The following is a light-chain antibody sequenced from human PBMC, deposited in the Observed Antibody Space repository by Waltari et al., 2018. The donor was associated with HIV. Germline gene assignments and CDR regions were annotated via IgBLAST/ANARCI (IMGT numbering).Light chain of an antibody. V-gene: IGLV2-14*01. CDR3: SSYTSSSTLV. Sequence: LTQPASVSGSPGQSITISCTGTSSDVGGYNYVSWYQQHPGKAPKLMIYEVSNRPSGVSNRFSGSKSGNTASLTIAGLQAEDEADYYCSSYTSSSTLVFGGGTKLTVL. CDR1: SSDVGGYNY. CDR2: EVS. J-gene: IGLJ2*01.